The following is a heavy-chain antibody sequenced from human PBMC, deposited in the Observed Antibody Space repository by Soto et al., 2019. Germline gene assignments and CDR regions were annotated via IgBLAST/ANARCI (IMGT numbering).Heavy chain of an antibody. D-gene: IGHD2-15*01. CDR2: ISYGGTT. V-gene: IGHV4-31*03. J-gene: IGHJ4*02. CDR1: GGSMNSGGYC. Sequence: QVQLQESGPGLVKPSQTLSLTCTVSGGSMNSGGYCWNWIRQHPGEGLEWIGCISYGGTTYYNPSLSSRLTISVDTSKNQFSLMLNSVTAADTAVYYCSRGILVWGQGTLITVSS. CDR3: SRGILV.